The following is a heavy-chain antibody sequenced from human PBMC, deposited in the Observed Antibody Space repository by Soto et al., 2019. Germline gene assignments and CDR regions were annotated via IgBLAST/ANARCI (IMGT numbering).Heavy chain of an antibody. D-gene: IGHD6-13*01. Sequence: EVQLLESGGGLVQPGGSLRLSCAAAGFTFSIYAMSWVRQAPGKGLEWVSAISGSGGSTYYADSVKGRFTISRDHSKTTLYLQMNSLRADDTAVYYCAKATRGGAATLIRDYWGQGTLGTVSS. V-gene: IGHV3-23*01. CDR1: GFTFSIYA. CDR2: ISGSGGST. J-gene: IGHJ4*02. CDR3: AKATRGGAATLIRDY.